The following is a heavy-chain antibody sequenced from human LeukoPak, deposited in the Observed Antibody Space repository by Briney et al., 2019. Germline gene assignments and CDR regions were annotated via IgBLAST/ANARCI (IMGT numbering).Heavy chain of an antibody. D-gene: IGHD3-3*01. J-gene: IGHJ4*02. CDR3: ARDRKGDITIFVVVKYDY. CDR1: GYTFTDYY. CDR2: VDPEDGET. V-gene: IGHV1-69-2*01. Sequence: ASVKVSCKVSGYTFTDYYMHWVQQAPGKGLEWMGLVDPEDGETIYAEKFQGRVTITADPSTDTAYMELSSLRSEDTTVYYCARDRKGDITIFVVVKYDYWGQGTLVTVSS.